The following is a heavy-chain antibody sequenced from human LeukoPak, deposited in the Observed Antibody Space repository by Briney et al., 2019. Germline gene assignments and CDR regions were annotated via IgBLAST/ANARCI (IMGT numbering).Heavy chain of an antibody. D-gene: IGHD3-22*01. Sequence: PGGSLRLSCAASGFTFSNSAMHWVRQAPGKGLEWVALISYDGSSKYYADSVKGRFTISRDNSKNTLYLQMNSLRAEDTAVYYCAKDRSGSATADAFDIWGQGTMVTVSS. CDR3: AKDRSGSATADAFDI. J-gene: IGHJ3*02. CDR2: ISYDGSSK. V-gene: IGHV3-30-3*01. CDR1: GFTFSNSA.